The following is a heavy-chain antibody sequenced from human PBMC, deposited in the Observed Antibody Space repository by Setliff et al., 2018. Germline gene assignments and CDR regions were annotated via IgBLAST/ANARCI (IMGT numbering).Heavy chain of an antibody. Sequence: SETLSLTCTAYGGTFSDYYWTWIRQPPGKGLEWIGEINHSGTTNYNPSLKSRVTTSVDTSKNQFSLTMSSVTAADAAVYYCARGRNVAARLLDTWGQGSRVTVSS. CDR1: GGTFSDYY. CDR3: ARGRNVAARLLDT. D-gene: IGHD6-6*01. J-gene: IGHJ5*02. CDR2: INHSGTT. V-gene: IGHV4-34*01.